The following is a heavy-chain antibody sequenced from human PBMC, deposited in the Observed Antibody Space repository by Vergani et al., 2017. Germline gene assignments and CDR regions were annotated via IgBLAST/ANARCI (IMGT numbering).Heavy chain of an antibody. Sequence: EVQLLESGGGLVQPGGSLRLSCAASGFTFSSYSMSWVRQAPGKGLEWVSAISGSGGSTYYADSVKGRFTISRDNSKNTLYLQMNSLRAEDTALYYCATLSSSSWFLPEHWGQGTLVTVSS. D-gene: IGHD6-13*01. CDR2: ISGSGGST. CDR3: ATLSSSSWFLPEH. V-gene: IGHV3-23*01. CDR1: GFTFSSYS. J-gene: IGHJ1*01.